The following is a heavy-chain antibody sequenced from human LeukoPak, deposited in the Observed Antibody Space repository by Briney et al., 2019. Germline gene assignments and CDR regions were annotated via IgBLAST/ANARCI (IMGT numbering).Heavy chain of an antibody. J-gene: IGHJ4*02. Sequence: GGSLRLSCAVSGFTFTDTYMTWIRQAPGKGLESLSYISPSGTDISYADSVKGRFTISRDNSKNTLYLQMNSLRAEDTAVYYCATQINTFDAYDYWGQGTLVTVSS. V-gene: IGHV3-11*01. D-gene: IGHD2-2*01. CDR1: GFTFTDTY. CDR2: ISPSGTDI. CDR3: ATQINTFDAYDY.